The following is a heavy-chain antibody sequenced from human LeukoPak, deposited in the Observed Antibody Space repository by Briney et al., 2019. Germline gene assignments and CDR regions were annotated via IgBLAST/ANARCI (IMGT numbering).Heavy chain of an antibody. J-gene: IGHJ5*02. D-gene: IGHD4-17*01. V-gene: IGHV3-23*01. Sequence: PGGSLRLPCAASGFTFSSYAMSWVRQAPGKGLEWVSDISGSGGRTYYADSVKGRFTISRDNSKNTLYLQMNSLRAEDTAVYYCANPPTVTKTRFDPWGQGILVTVSS. CDR1: GFTFSSYA. CDR2: ISGSGGRT. CDR3: ANPPTVTKTRFDP.